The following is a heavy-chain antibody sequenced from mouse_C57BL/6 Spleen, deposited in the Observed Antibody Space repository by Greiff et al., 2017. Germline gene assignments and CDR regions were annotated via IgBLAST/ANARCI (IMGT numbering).Heavy chain of an antibody. D-gene: IGHD1-1*01. CDR3: ARLTKDWYFDV. CDR2: IWGDGST. J-gene: IGHJ1*03. Sequence: QAQLQQSGPGLVAPSQSLSITCTVSGFSLTSYGVHWVRQPPGKGLEWPVVIWGDGSTTYNSALKSRLSISKDNSQGQVFLKMSSLQPDDTAMYYCARLTKDWYFDVWGTGATVTVSS. CDR1: GFSLTSYG. V-gene: IGHV2-6*03.